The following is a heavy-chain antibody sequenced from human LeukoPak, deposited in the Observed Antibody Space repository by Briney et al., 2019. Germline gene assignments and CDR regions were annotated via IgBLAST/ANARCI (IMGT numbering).Heavy chain of an antibody. J-gene: IGHJ4*02. V-gene: IGHV4-59*01. CDR3: ARKGGYYDSSGYYPWYFDY. CDR2: IYYSGST. CDR1: GGSISSYY. D-gene: IGHD3-22*01. Sequence: SETLSHTCTVSGGSISSYYWSWIRQPPGKGLEWIGYIYYSGSTNYNPSLKSRVTISVDTSKNQFSLKLSSVTAADTAVYYCARKGGYYDSSGYYPWYFDYWGQGTLVTVSS.